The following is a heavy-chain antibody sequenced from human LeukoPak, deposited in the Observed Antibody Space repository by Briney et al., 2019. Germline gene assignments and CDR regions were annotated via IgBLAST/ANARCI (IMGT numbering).Heavy chain of an antibody. J-gene: IGHJ4*02. V-gene: IGHV3-30*02. CDR2: IRSDGGK. D-gene: IGHD2-2*01. CDR3: AKDVPAAYFDY. Sequence: PGGSLRLSCAASGFTFSSYAMHWVRQAPGKGLEWVAFIRSDGGKYYADSVKGRFTISRDNSKNTLYLQVNSLRAEDTAVYFCAKDVPAAYFDYWGQGTLVTVSS. CDR1: GFTFSSYA.